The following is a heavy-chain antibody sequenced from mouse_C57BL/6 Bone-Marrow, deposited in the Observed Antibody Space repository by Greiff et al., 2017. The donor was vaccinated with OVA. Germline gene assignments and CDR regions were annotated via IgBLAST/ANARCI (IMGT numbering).Heavy chain of an antibody. J-gene: IGHJ4*01. V-gene: IGHV1-66*01. CDR1: GYSFTSYY. D-gene: IGHD1-1*01. CDR2: IYPGSGNT. CDR3: ARRVYGSSYGDAMDY. Sequence: VKLMESGPELVKPGASVKISCKASGYSFTSYYIHWVKQRPGQGLEWIGWIYPGSGNTKYNEKFKGKATLTADTSSSTAYMQRSSLTSEDSAVYYCARRVYGSSYGDAMDYWGQGTSVTVSS.